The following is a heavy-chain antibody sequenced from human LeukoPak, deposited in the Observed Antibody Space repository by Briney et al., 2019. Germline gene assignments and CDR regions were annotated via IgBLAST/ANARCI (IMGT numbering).Heavy chain of an antibody. J-gene: IGHJ4*02. CDR3: AKDARRSSGWFFFDH. Sequence: GGSLRLSCAASGFAFSRQDMGWVRQAPGKGLEWVSGISDSGDRTYYADSVKGRLTISRDNSKNTLYLQMNSLRVEDTAVYYCAKDARRSSGWFFFDHWGQGTLVTVSS. D-gene: IGHD6-19*01. CDR1: GFAFSRQD. V-gene: IGHV3-23*01. CDR2: ISDSGDRT.